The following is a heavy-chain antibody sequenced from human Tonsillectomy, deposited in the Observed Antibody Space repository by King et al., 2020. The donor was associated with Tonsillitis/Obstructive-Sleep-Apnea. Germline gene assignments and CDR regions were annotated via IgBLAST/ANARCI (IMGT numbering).Heavy chain of an antibody. CDR1: GGSVSSGSYY. V-gene: IGHV4-61*01. CDR2: IYYSGST. J-gene: IGHJ6*03. Sequence: QLQESGPGLVKPSETLSLTCTVSGGSVSSGSYYWSWIRQPPGQGLEWIGYIYYSGSTNYNPSLKSRVTISVDTSKNQFSLKLTSVTSADTAVYYCARVLTNYYYYYMDVWGKGTTVTVSS. CDR3: ARVLTNYYYYYMDV.